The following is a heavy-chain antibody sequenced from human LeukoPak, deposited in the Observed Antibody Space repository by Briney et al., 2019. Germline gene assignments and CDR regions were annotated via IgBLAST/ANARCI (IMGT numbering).Heavy chain of an antibody. V-gene: IGHV4-4*07. J-gene: IGHJ4*02. CDR3: GTSEVGSSSYESYHY. Sequence: PSETLSLTCSVSGDPISYYHWSWLRQPAGKGLEWIGRIINSGVTNYNPSLNSRVTISVDRSKNQFSLRLTSVTAADTAVYYCGTSEVGSSSYESYHYWGQGTQVTVSA. D-gene: IGHD1-26*01. CDR1: GDPISYYH. CDR2: IINSGVT.